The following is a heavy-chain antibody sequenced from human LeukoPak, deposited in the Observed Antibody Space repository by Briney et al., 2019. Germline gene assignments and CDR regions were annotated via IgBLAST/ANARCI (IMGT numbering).Heavy chain of an antibody. CDR3: VRDRGTYRPIDY. J-gene: IGHJ4*02. D-gene: IGHD1-26*01. CDR1: AFSLSAYN. CDR2: ISYTGTYI. V-gene: IGHV3-21*04. Sequence: PGGSLRLSCAASAFSLSAYNMNWVRQAPGKGLEWVSSISYTGTYIYYADSVKGRFTISGDNAQNSLYLQMNSLRAEDTAIYYCVRDRGTYRPIDYWGQGTLVTVSS.